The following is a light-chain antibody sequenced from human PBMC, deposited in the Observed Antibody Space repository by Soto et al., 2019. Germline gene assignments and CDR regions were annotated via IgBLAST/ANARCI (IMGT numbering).Light chain of an antibody. CDR2: DAS. CDR1: QGISTA. Sequence: AIQLTQSPSSLSASVGDRVTITCRASQGISTALAWYQQKPGQTPKLLLYDASSLEGGVPTRFSGRGSGTDFALSITNLQPEDFATYYCKQFSHYPRTFGQGTKV. J-gene: IGKJ1*01. V-gene: IGKV1D-13*01. CDR3: KQFSHYPRT.